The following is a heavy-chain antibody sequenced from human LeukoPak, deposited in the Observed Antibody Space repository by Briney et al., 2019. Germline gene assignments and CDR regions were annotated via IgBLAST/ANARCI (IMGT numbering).Heavy chain of an antibody. CDR1: GFTFSSYG. D-gene: IGHD3-3*01. Sequence: AGGSLRLSCAASGFTFSSYGMHWVRQAPGKGLEWVAFIRYDGSNKYYGDSVKGRFTISRDNAKNSLYLQMNSLRAEDTAVYYCARGITIFGVVYYMDVWGKGTTVTVSS. J-gene: IGHJ6*03. CDR3: ARGITIFGVVYYMDV. V-gene: IGHV3-30*02. CDR2: IRYDGSNK.